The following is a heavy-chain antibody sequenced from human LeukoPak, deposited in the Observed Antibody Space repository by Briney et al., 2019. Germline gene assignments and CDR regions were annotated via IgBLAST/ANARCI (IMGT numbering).Heavy chain of an antibody. D-gene: IGHD6-19*01. CDR3: ARDRGSGWYFDY. CDR1: GGSISSDY. V-gene: IGHV4-59*01. J-gene: IGHJ4*02. CDR2: IHYSGST. Sequence: SETLSLTCTVSGGSISSDYWSWIRQPPEKGLEWIGYIHYSGSTNYNPSLKSRVTISEDTSKNQFSLKLSSVTAADTAVYYCARDRGSGWYFDYWGQGTLVTVSS.